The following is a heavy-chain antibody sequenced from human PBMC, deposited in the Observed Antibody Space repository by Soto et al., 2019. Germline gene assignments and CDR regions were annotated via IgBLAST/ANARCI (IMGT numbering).Heavy chain of an antibody. CDR1: GGSISSGGYY. CDR2: IYYSGST. D-gene: IGHD3-16*01. Sequence: QVQLQESGPGLVKPSQTLSLTCTVSGGSISSGGYYWSWIRQHPGKGLEWIGYIYYSGSTYYNPSLKXRXTXSXXPSKNQFSRKLSSVTAAATAVYYCARVGGINWFDPWGQGTLVTVSS. CDR3: ARVGGINWFDP. J-gene: IGHJ5*02. V-gene: IGHV4-31*03.